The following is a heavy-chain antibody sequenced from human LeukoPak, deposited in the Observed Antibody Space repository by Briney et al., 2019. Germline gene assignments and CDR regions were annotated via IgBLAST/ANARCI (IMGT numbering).Heavy chain of an antibody. J-gene: IGHJ6*02. CDR3: GKDMRPLELLDSYGMDV. CDR1: GFTFDDYA. CDR2: ISWNSGSI. Sequence: GGSLRLSCAASGFTFDDYAMHWVRQAPGKGLEWVSGISWNSGSIGYADSVKGRFTISRDNAKNSLYLQMNSLRAEDTALYYWGKDMRPLELLDSYGMDVWGQGATV. D-gene: IGHD1-26*01. V-gene: IGHV3-9*01.